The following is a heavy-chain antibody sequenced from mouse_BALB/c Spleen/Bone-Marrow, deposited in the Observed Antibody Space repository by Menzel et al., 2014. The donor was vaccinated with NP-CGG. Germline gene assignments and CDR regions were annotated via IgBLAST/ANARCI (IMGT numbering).Heavy chain of an antibody. CDR2: INSGGSYT. V-gene: IGHV5-6*01. Sequence: EVQLVESGGDLVKPGGSLKLSCAASGFTFSSYGMSWVRQTPDKRLEWVATINSGGSYTYYSDSVKGRFTISRDNAKNTLYLQMSSRKSEDTAMYYCARRGLYDGCAWFAYWGQGTLVTVSA. CDR3: ARRGLYDGCAWFAY. D-gene: IGHD2-3*01. J-gene: IGHJ3*01. CDR1: GFTFSSYG.